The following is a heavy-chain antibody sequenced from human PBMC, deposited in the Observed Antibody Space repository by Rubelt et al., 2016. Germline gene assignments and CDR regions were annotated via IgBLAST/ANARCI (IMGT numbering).Heavy chain of an antibody. Sequence: QVQLQQWGAGLLKPSETLSLTCAVYGGSFSGYYWSWIRQPPGKGLEWIGYIYYSGSTYYNPSLKSRGTMSVDTSKNQFSRKLSSVTAAETAVYYCARGIPNNWFDPWGQGTLVTVSS. V-gene: IGHV4-34*01. CDR3: ARGIPNNWFDP. J-gene: IGHJ5*02. CDR1: GGSFSGYY. D-gene: IGHD2-2*02. CDR2: IYYSGST.